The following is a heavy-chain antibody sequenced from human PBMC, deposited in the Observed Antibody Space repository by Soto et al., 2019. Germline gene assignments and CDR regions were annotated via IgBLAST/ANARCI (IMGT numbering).Heavy chain of an antibody. Sequence: ASVKVSCKVSGYTLTELSMHWVRQAPGKGLEWMGGFDPEDGETIYAQKFQGRVTMTEDTSTDTADMELSSLRSEDTAVYYCATRTKWSGYYYYGMDVWGQGTTVTVSS. V-gene: IGHV1-24*01. CDR1: GYTLTELS. J-gene: IGHJ6*02. D-gene: IGHD3-10*02. CDR2: FDPEDGET. CDR3: ATRTKWSGYYYYGMDV.